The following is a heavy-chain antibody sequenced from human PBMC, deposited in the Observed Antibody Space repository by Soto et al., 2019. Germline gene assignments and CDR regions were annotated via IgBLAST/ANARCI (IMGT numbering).Heavy chain of an antibody. J-gene: IGHJ4*02. CDR3: ARTWIRFGPNDY. Sequence: PGGSLRLSCEAAGFAFNSYGINWVRQAPGKGLEWVSFISVSSGNIYYGDSVRGRFTISXXXAXXSXXLXXNSXRVXDTAIYYCARTWIRFGPNDYWGQGAPVTVSS. CDR2: ISVSSGNI. D-gene: IGHD3-16*01. CDR1: GFAFNSYG. V-gene: IGHV3-21*01.